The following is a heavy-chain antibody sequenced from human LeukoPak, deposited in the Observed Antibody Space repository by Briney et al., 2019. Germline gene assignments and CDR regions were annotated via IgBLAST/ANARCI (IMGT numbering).Heavy chain of an antibody. Sequence: PGGSLRLSCAASGFTFTTSWMTWVRQAPGKGLEWVAIIKQDGSQRHYADSVTGRFTISRDNAKNSLYLQMNSLRAEDTAVYYCARGVSPRYSSGWADAFDIWGQGTMVTVSS. CDR2: IKQDGSQR. J-gene: IGHJ3*02. V-gene: IGHV3-7*01. D-gene: IGHD6-19*01. CDR3: ARGVSPRYSSGWADAFDI. CDR1: GFTFTTSW.